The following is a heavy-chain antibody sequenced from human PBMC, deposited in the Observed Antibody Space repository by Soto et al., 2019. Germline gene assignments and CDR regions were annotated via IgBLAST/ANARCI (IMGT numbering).Heavy chain of an antibody. J-gene: IGHJ6*02. Sequence: PGGALRLSCAASGFSVSNSAMSWVRQAPGKGLEWVSAISGSGSTTNYADSVKGRFTISRDNSKNTLYLQMNTLRAEDTAVYYCANHKIVVVVTAAFYYYAMDVWGQGTTVTVSS. D-gene: IGHD2-15*01. CDR3: ANHKIVVVVTAAFYYYAMDV. V-gene: IGHV3-23*01. CDR1: GFSVSNSA. CDR2: ISGSGSTT.